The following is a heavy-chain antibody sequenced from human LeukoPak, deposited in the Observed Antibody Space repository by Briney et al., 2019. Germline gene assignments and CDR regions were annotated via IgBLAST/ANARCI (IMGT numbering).Heavy chain of an antibody. CDR2: IKSKSDGGTT. V-gene: IGHV3-15*01. Sequence: PGGSLRLSCAASGFTFSDAWMAWVRQVPGKGLEWLGRIKSKSDGGTTDYAAPVRGRFFISRDDSKDTLYLQMNSLRAEDTAVYYCARETTVVTSTSDYWGQGTLVTVSS. D-gene: IGHD4-23*01. CDR3: ARETTVVTSTSDY. J-gene: IGHJ4*02. CDR1: GFTFSDAW.